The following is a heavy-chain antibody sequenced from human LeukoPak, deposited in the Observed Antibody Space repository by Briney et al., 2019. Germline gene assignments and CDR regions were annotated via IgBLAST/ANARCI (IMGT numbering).Heavy chain of an antibody. Sequence: SETLSLTCTVSGGSISSYYWGWIRQPPGKGLEWIGYIYYSGSTNYNPSLKSRVTISVDTSKNQFSLKLSSVTAADTAVYYCARALGWDCSGGSCLDAFDIWGQGTMVTVSS. D-gene: IGHD2-15*01. V-gene: IGHV4-59*01. CDR3: ARALGWDCSGGSCLDAFDI. J-gene: IGHJ3*02. CDR2: IYYSGST. CDR1: GGSISSYY.